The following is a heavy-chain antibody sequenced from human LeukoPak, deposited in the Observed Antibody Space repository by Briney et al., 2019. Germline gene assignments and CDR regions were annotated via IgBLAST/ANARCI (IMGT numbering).Heavy chain of an antibody. Sequence: PGGSLRLSCAASGFTFSSYGMHWVRQAPGKGLEWVAFIRYEGVNKYYADSVKGRFTISRDNSKNTLYLQMNSLRAEDTAVYYCAKAAIIRGSGSYSYNDAFDIWGQGTMVTVSS. CDR2: IRYEGVNK. CDR1: GFTFSSYG. D-gene: IGHD3-10*01. J-gene: IGHJ3*02. CDR3: AKAAIIRGSGSYSYNDAFDI. V-gene: IGHV3-30*02.